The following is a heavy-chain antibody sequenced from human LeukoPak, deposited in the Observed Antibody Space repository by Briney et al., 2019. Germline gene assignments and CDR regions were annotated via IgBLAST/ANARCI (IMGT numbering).Heavy chain of an antibody. J-gene: IGHJ4*02. V-gene: IGHV3-7*01. CDR2: IKQDGSEK. Sequence: GGSPRLSCAASGFTFSSYWMSWVRQAPGKGLEWVANIKQDGSEKYYVDSVKGRFTISRDNAKNSLYLQMNSLRAEDTAVYYCARVKGGSCLFYWGQGTLVTVSS. CDR1: GFTFSSYW. D-gene: IGHD2-15*01. CDR3: ARVKGGSCLFY.